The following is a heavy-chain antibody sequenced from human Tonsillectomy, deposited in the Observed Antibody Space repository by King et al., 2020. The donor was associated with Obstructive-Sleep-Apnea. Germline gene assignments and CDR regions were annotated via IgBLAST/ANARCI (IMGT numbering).Heavy chain of an antibody. D-gene: IGHD3-22*01. CDR2: ISSNGGST. CDR1: GFTFSSYA. CDR3: VKCYYDSSGYYSVGSIYYYYGMDV. Sequence: VQLVESGGGLVQPGGSLRLSCSASGFTFSSYAMHWVRQAPGKGLEYVSAISSNGGSTYYADSVKGRFTISRDNSKNMLYLQMSSLRAEDTAVYYCVKCYYDSSGYYSVGSIYYYYGMDVWGQGTTVTVSS. V-gene: IGHV3-64D*06. J-gene: IGHJ6*02.